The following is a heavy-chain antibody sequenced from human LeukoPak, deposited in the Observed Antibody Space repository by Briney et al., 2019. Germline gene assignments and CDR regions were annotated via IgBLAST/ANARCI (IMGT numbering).Heavy chain of an antibody. Sequence: GASVKVSCKASGGTFSSYAISWVRQAPGQGLEWMGRIIPILGIANYAQKFQGRVTITADKSTSTAYMELSSLRSEDTAVYYCAGVHLQSYSYGHGAFDYWGQGTLVTVSS. CDR3: AGVHLQSYSYGHGAFDY. V-gene: IGHV1-69*04. J-gene: IGHJ4*02. CDR2: IIPILGIA. CDR1: GGTFSSYA. D-gene: IGHD5-18*01.